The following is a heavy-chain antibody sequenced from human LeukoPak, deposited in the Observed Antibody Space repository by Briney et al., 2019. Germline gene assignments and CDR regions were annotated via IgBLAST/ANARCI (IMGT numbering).Heavy chain of an antibody. J-gene: IGHJ3*02. Sequence: SQTLSLTCAISGDSVSSNSAAWHWIRQSPSRGLEWLGRTYYRSKWYNDYAVSVKSRITINPDTSKNQFSLQLNSVTPEDTAVYYCAREGRNDHLTIVIVVPAATSPQDAFDIWGQGTMVTVSS. CDR1: GDSVSSNSAA. V-gene: IGHV6-1*01. D-gene: IGHD2-2*01. CDR2: TYYRSKWYN. CDR3: AREGRNDHLTIVIVVPAATSPQDAFDI.